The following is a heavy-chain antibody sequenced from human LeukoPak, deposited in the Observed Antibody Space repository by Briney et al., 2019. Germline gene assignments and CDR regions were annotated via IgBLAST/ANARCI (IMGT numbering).Heavy chain of an antibody. CDR1: GGSFSGYY. CDR3: ARGDSSGYLYYFDY. J-gene: IGHJ4*02. CDR2: IYYSGST. Sequence: SETLSLTCAVYGGSFSGYYWSWIRQPPGKGLEWIGYIYYSGSTNYNPSLKSRVTISVDTSKNQFSLKLSSVTAADTAVYYCARGDSSGYLYYFDYWGQGTLVTVSS. D-gene: IGHD3-22*01. V-gene: IGHV4-59*01.